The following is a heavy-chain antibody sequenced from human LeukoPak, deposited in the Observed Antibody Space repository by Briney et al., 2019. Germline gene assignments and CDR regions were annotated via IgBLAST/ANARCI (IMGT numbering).Heavy chain of an antibody. Sequence: GASVKVSCKASGYTFTSYGISWVRQAPGQGLEWMGWISAYNGNTNYAQKLQGRVTMTTDTSTSTAYMELRSLRSDDTAVYYCARGFPSNKYYDILTGPAPMPLDYWGQGTLVTVSS. CDR2: ISAYNGNT. J-gene: IGHJ4*02. CDR1: GYTFTSYG. V-gene: IGHV1-18*01. CDR3: ARGFPSNKYYDILTGPAPMPLDY. D-gene: IGHD3-9*01.